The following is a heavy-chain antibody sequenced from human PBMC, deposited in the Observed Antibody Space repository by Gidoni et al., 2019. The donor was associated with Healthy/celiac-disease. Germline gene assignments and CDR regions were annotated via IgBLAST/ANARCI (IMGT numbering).Heavy chain of an antibody. CDR3: TTFYGYYDFWSGYRAFDY. CDR1: GFTFSNAW. V-gene: IGHV3-15*01. Sequence: EVQLVESGGGLVKPGGSLRLSCAASGFTFSNAWMSWVRQAPGKGLEWVGRIKSKTDGGTTDYAAPVKGRFTISRDDSKNTLYLQMNSLKTEDTAVYYCTTFYGYYDFWSGYRAFDYWGQGTLVTVSS. J-gene: IGHJ4*02. D-gene: IGHD3-3*01. CDR2: IKSKTDGGTT.